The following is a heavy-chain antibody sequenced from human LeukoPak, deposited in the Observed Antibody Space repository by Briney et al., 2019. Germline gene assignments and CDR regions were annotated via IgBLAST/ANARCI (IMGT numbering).Heavy chain of an antibody. CDR3: ARDPRSRLYYFDY. V-gene: IGHV3-21*01. CDR2: ISSSSSYI. J-gene: IGHJ4*02. Sequence: GGSLRLSCAASGFTFSSYSMNWVRQAPGKGLEWVSSISSSSSYIYYADPVKGRFTISRDNAKNSLYLQMNSLRAEDTAVYYCARDPRSRLYYFDYWGQGTLVTVSS. D-gene: IGHD3-22*01. CDR1: GFTFSSYS.